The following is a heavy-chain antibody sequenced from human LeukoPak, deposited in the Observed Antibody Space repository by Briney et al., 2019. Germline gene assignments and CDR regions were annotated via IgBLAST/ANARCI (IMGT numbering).Heavy chain of an antibody. CDR2: FDPEDGET. J-gene: IGHJ3*02. V-gene: IGHV1-24*01. D-gene: IGHD2-2*02. Sequence: ASVKVSCKVSGYTLTELSMHWVRQAPGKGLEWMGGFDPEDGETIHAQKFQGRVTMTEDTSTDTAYMELSSLRSEDTAVYYCATDGPNYCSSTSCYTNAFDIWGQGTMVTVSS. CDR1: GYTLTELS. CDR3: ATDGPNYCSSTSCYTNAFDI.